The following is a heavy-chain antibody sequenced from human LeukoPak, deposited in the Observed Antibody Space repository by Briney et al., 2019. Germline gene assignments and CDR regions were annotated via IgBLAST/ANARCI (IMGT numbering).Heavy chain of an antibody. CDR1: GGSISSSSYY. V-gene: IGHV4-39*07. CDR3: ARNEGIAAAGFPDY. Sequence: SETLSLTCSVSGGSISSSSYYWGWIRQPPGKGLEWIGSIYHSGSTYYNPSLKSRVTISVDTSKNQFSLKLSSVTAADTAVYYCARNEGIAAAGFPDYWGQGTLVTVSS. CDR2: IYHSGST. J-gene: IGHJ4*02. D-gene: IGHD6-13*01.